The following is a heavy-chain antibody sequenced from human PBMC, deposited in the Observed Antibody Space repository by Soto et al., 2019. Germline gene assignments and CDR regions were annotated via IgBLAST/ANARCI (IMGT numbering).Heavy chain of an antibody. CDR1: GGVFSLYG. Sequence: QVQLVQSGAEVKRPGSSVRVSCKASGGVFSLYGFSWVRQVPGHGPEWVGGVLPISGTANYAEKYQGRVTITVEKSTSTGYMELNSLTYEDTAVYYCASTGEAPEVDGSGRGDAFDIWGPGTKVTVSA. CDR2: VLPISGTA. J-gene: IGHJ3*02. V-gene: IGHV1-69*06. D-gene: IGHD1-26*01. CDR3: ASTGEAPEVDGSGRGDAFDI.